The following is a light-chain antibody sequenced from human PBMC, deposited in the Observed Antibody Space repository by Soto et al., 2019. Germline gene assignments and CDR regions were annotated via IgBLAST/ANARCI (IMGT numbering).Light chain of an antibody. V-gene: IGLV2-14*01. Sequence: QSVMTQPASVSWSPGQSITISCTGTSSDVCLYDYVSWYQQHPGKATQLMIYAVSNRPSGVSNLFSASKSGNTASLFISGLQAEDEADYYCRSYTSDSSYVLGFGTRSPS. CDR3: RSYTSDSSYV. J-gene: IGLJ1*01. CDR1: SSDVCLYDY. CDR2: AVS.